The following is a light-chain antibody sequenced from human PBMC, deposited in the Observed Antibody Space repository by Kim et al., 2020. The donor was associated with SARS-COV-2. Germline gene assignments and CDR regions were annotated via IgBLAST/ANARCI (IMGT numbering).Light chain of an antibody. J-gene: IGLJ2*01. Sequence: SYELTQPPSVSVAPGKTARITCGGNNIGSKSVHWYQQKPGQAPVLVIYYDSDRPSGIPERFPGSNSGNTATLTISRVEAGDEADYYCQVWDSSSDPVVFGGGTQLTVL. CDR2: YDS. CDR1: NIGSKS. CDR3: QVWDSSSDPVV. V-gene: IGLV3-21*04.